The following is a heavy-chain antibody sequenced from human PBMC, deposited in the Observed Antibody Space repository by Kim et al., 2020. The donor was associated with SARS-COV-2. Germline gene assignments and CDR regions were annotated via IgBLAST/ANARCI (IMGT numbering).Heavy chain of an antibody. CDR3: ARGPNYSPFDY. D-gene: IGHD4-4*01. Sequence: KYYADSVMRRLTNSRDNDKNSLYLQMNSLRAEDTAVYYCARGPNYSPFDYWGQGTLVTVSS. J-gene: IGHJ4*02. CDR2: K. V-gene: IGHV3-48*03.